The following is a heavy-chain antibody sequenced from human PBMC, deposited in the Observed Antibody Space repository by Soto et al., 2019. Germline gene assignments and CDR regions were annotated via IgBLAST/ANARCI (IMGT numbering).Heavy chain of an antibody. J-gene: IGHJ4*02. D-gene: IGHD3-10*01. CDR2: IDTVTANT. CDR3: ASYGSGSYYY. CDR1: GYIFTTYA. Sequence: ASVKVSCKASGYIFTTYAIHWVRQAPGQRLEWMGWIDTVTANTKYSQKFQGRVTFTRDTSASTAYMELGRLRPEDTAIYYCASYGSGSYYYWGPGSPVTVSS. V-gene: IGHV1-3*04.